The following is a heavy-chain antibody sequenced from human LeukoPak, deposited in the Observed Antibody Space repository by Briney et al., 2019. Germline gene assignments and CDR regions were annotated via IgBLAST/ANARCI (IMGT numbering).Heavy chain of an antibody. CDR2: IYYSGST. CDR3: ARGYGDYYYYYGMDV. CDR1: GGSISSSSYY. V-gene: IGHV4-39*07. D-gene: IGHD4-17*01. Sequence: SETLSLTCTVSGGSISSSSYYWGWIRQPPGKGLEWIGSIYYSGSTYYNPSLKSRVTISVDTSKNQFSLKLSSVTAADTAVYYCARGYGDYYYYYGMDVWGQGTTVTVSS. J-gene: IGHJ6*02.